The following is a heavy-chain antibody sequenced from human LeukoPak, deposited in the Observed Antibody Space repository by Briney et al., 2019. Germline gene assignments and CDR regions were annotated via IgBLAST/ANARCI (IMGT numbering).Heavy chain of an antibody. Sequence: PGGSLRLSCAASGFTFDDYAMHWVRQAPGKGLEWVSGISWNSGSIGYADSVKGRFTISRDNAKNSLYLQMNSLRAEDMALYYCAKDISRDSKQGVAFDIWGQGTMVTVSS. CDR1: GFTFDDYA. J-gene: IGHJ3*02. V-gene: IGHV3-9*03. D-gene: IGHD3-22*01. CDR3: AKDISRDSKQGVAFDI. CDR2: ISWNSGSI.